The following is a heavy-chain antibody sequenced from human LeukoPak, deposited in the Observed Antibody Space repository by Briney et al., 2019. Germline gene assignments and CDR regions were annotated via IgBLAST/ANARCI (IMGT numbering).Heavy chain of an antibody. CDR2: IKWNSGSI. CDR3: AKDRRIAAAGKYGMDV. J-gene: IGHJ6*02. Sequence: GGSLRLPCAASGFTFDDYAMHWVRQAPGKGLEWVSTIKWNSGSIGYADSVKGRFTISRDNAKNSLYLQMNSLRPEDTALYYCAKDRRIAAAGKYGMDVWGQGTSVTVSS. D-gene: IGHD6-13*01. V-gene: IGHV3-9*01. CDR1: GFTFDDYA.